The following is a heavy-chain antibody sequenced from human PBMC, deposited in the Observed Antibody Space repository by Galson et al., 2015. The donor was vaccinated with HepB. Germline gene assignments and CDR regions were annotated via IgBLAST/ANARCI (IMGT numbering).Heavy chain of an antibody. Sequence: SLRLSCAASGFTFSDYYMSWIRQAPGKGLEWVSYISSSSSYTNYADSVKGRFTISRDNAKNSLYLQMNSLRAEDTAVYYCARDNSDGSSGWFYYYGMDVRGQGTTVTVSS. CDR3: ARDNSDGSSGWFYYYGMDV. V-gene: IGHV3-11*06. CDR1: GFTFSDYY. CDR2: ISSSSSYT. D-gene: IGHD6-19*01. J-gene: IGHJ6*02.